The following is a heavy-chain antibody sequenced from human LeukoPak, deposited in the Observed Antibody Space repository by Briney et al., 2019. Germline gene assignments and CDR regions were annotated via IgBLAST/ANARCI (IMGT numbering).Heavy chain of an antibody. CDR1: GGSFSNYY. D-gene: IGHD5-18*01. Sequence: SETLSLTCAVYGGSFSNYYWNWIRQPPGKGLEWLGEINDNGRANYNPSLMSRVTVSVDTSKNQFSLRLTSVTAADTAVYYCARVFDTTMGPFDYWGQGTLVTVSS. CDR3: ARVFDTTMGPFDY. V-gene: IGHV4-34*01. CDR2: INDNGRA. J-gene: IGHJ4*02.